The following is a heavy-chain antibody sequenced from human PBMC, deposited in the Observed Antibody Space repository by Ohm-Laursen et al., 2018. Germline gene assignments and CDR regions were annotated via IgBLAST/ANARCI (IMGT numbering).Heavy chain of an antibody. CDR2: IYSSGRT. CDR3: ARQESSGWYPDY. Sequence: SETLSLTCTVSGGSISGYYWSWIRQPPGKGLEWIGYIYSSGRTNYNPSLTSRVTISLDTSKNEFSLKLSSVTAADTAVYYCARQESSGWYPDYWGQGTLVTVSS. CDR1: GGSISGYY. J-gene: IGHJ4*02. D-gene: IGHD6-19*01. V-gene: IGHV4-59*08.